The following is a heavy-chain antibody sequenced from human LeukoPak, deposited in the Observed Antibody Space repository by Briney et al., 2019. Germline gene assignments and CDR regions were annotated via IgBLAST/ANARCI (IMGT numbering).Heavy chain of an antibody. CDR2: ISYSGTT. CDR3: ARSLYGSSPNPYYFDY. Sequence: SETLSLTCTVSGASISSYFWSWIRQPPGRGLGWIGYISYSGTTNFSPSLKSRVTISVDTSKNHFSLKLNSVTAADTAMYDCARSLYGSSPNPYYFDYWGQGTLVTVSS. CDR1: GASISSYF. D-gene: IGHD6-6*01. V-gene: IGHV4-59*12. J-gene: IGHJ4*02.